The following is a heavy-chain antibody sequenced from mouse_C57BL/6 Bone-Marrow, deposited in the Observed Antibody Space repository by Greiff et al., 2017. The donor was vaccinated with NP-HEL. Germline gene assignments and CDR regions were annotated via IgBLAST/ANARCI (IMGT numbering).Heavy chain of an antibody. CDR2: ISGGGGNT. Sequence: VQLKESGGGLVKPGGSLKLSCAASGFTFSSYTMSWVRQTPEKRLEWVATISGGGGNTYYPDSVKGRFTISRDNAKNTLYLQMSSLRSEDTALYYCARHDFPFAYWGQGTLVTVSA. CDR1: GFTFSSYT. CDR3: ARHDFPFAY. D-gene: IGHD2-4*01. J-gene: IGHJ3*01. V-gene: IGHV5-9*01.